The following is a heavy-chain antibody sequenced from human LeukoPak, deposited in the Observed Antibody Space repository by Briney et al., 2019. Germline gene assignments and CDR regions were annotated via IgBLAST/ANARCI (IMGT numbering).Heavy chain of an antibody. Sequence: GGSLRLSCAASGFTFSSYAMSWVRQAPGKGLEWVSIIIGSGVATYYADSVKGRFTISRDNSKNTLYLQMNSLRAEDTAVYYCFIFQNDILTVDDHWGQGTQVTVSS. V-gene: IGHV3-23*01. CDR1: GFTFSSYA. CDR3: FIFQNDILTVDDH. J-gene: IGHJ5*02. D-gene: IGHD3-9*01. CDR2: IIGSGVAT.